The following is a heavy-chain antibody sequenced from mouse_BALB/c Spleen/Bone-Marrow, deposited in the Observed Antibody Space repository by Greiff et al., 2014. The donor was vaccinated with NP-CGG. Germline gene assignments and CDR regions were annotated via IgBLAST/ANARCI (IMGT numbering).Heavy chain of an antibody. V-gene: IGHV1S41*01. CDR1: GYTFTSYW. CDR3: ARGSYYYGSSSHWFAY. Sequence: DLVKPGASVKLSCKASGYTFTSYWINWIKQRPGQGLEWIGRIPPGSGTTYYNEMFKGKATLTVDTSSTTAYIQHSSLSSEDSAVYFCARGSYYYGSSSHWFAYWGQGTLVTVSA. J-gene: IGHJ3*01. CDR2: IPPGSGTT. D-gene: IGHD1-1*01.